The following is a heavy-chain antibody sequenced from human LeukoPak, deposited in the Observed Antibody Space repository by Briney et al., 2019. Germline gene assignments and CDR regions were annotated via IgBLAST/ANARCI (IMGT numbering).Heavy chain of an antibody. Sequence: AGGSLRLSCAASGFTFSSYAMSWVRQAPGKGLEWVLGITGSGGSTYYADSVKGRFTISRDNSKNTLYLQMNSLRAEDTAVYYCAKDHSSGWPNAAFDYWGQGTLVTVSS. V-gene: IGHV3-23*01. D-gene: IGHD6-19*01. CDR1: GFTFSSYA. CDR3: AKDHSSGWPNAAFDY. J-gene: IGHJ4*02. CDR2: ITGSGGST.